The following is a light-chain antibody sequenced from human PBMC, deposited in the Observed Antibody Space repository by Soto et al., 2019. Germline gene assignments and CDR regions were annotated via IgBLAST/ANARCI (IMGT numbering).Light chain of an antibody. CDR2: GAS. Sequence: EIVLTQSPATLSLSPGERATLSCRASQSVSSSLAWYQQKPGQAPRLLIYGASKRAPGIPVRFSASGSGTDFTLTISSLEPEDFAVYSCRHRTNWEYTFGQGTKVDIK. J-gene: IGKJ2*01. V-gene: IGKV3-11*01. CDR1: QSVSSS. CDR3: RHRTNWEYT.